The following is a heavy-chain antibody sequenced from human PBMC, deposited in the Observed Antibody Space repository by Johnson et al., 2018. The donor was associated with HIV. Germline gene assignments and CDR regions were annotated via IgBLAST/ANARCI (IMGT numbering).Heavy chain of an antibody. J-gene: IGHJ3*02. V-gene: IGHV3-30-3*01. CDR3: ARDGLAARVVGAFDI. D-gene: IGHD6-13*01. Sequence: VQLVESGGGVVQPGRSLRLSCAASGFTFSIYAMHWVRQAPGKGLEWVAVISYDGSNKYYADSVKGRFTISRDNSKNTLYLQMNSLRAEDRAVYYCARDGLAARVVGAFDIWGQGTMVTVSS. CDR2: ISYDGSNK. CDR1: GFTFSIYA.